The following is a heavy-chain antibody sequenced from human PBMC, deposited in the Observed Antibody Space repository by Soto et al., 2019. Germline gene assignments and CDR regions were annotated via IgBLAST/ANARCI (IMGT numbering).Heavy chain of an antibody. CDR1: GYTFTSYG. D-gene: IGHD1-26*01. CDR2: ISAYNGNT. V-gene: IGHV1-18*01. CDR3: ARAFVRGGYAYWFYP. Sequence: GASVKVSCKASGYTFTSYGISWVRQAPGQGLEWMGWISAYNGNTNYAQKLQGRVTMTTDTSTSTAYMELRSLRSDDTAVYYCARAFVRGGYAYWFYPWGQGTLVTVSS. J-gene: IGHJ5*02.